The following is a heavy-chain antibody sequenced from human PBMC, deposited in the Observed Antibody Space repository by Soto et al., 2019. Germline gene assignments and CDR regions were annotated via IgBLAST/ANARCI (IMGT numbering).Heavy chain of an antibody. CDR1: GGSISSYY. CDR2: IYYSGST. CDR3: ARLEVDAYCSGGSCYSSDAFDI. D-gene: IGHD2-15*01. V-gene: IGHV4-59*08. Sequence: SETLSLTCTVSGGSISSYYWSWIRQPPGKGLEWIGYIYYSGSTNYNPSLKSRVTISVDTSKNQFSLKLSSVTAADTAVYYCARLEVDAYCSGGSCYSSDAFDIWGQGTMVTVSS. J-gene: IGHJ3*02.